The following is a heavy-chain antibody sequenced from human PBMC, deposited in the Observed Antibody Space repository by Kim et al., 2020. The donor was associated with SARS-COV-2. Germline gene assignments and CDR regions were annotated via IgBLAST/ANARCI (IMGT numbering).Heavy chain of an antibody. CDR2: ISYDGSNK. D-gene: IGHD3-3*01. CDR1: GFTFSSYG. Sequence: GGSLRLSCAASGFTFSSYGMHSVRQAPGKGLEWVAVISYDGSNKYYADSVKGRFTISRDNSKNTLYLQMNSLRAEDTAVYYCAKDPWTNVYDFWSGDDAFDIWGQGTMVTVSS. J-gene: IGHJ3*02. CDR3: AKDPWTNVYDFWSGDDAFDI. V-gene: IGHV3-30*18.